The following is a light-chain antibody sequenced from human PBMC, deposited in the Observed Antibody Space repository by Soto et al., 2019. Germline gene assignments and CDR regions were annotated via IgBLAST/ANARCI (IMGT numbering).Light chain of an antibody. V-gene: IGLV2-14*02. Sequence: QSVLTQPASVSGSPGQSITISCTGTRSDIGSYNSIAWYQQHPGKAPRVMIFGVTKRPSGISNRFSGSKSGFTASLTISGLQAEDEADYHCTSYTRDTALVFGTGTKLTVL. CDR3: TSYTRDTALV. J-gene: IGLJ1*01. CDR1: RSDIGSYNS. CDR2: GVT.